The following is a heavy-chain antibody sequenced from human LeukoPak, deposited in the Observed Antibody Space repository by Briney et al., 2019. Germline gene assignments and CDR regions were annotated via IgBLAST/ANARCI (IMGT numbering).Heavy chain of an antibody. CDR3: ARRCGDPKVIDY. V-gene: IGHV5-51*01. CDR1: GYRFNSYW. CDR2: IYPGDSDT. Sequence: GEVLKIARKGSGYRFNSYWNGLGRQVPGKGLEGMGIIYPGDSDTRYSPSFQGQVTISADKSISTAYLQWSSLKASDTAMYYCARRCGDPKVIDYWGQGTLVTVSS. D-gene: IGHD4-17*01. J-gene: IGHJ4*02.